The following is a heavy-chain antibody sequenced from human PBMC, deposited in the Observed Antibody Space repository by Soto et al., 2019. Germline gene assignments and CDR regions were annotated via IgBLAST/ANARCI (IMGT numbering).Heavy chain of an antibody. D-gene: IGHD6-13*01. CDR2: INWNSGSI. CDR3: VKDESINWYSGHFRH. V-gene: IGHV3-9*01. J-gene: IGHJ1*01. Sequence: PEGSLRRSWAASGFTFDYYAMHWVRQVPGKGLEWVSGINWNSGSIGYGDSVKGRFAISRDNAKNSLHLQMNSLSAEDTAFYYCVKDESINWYSGHFRHWGQGTLVTVSS. CDR1: GFTFDYYA.